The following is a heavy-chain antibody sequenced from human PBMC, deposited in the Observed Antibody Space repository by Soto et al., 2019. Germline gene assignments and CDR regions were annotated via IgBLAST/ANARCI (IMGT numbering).Heavy chain of an antibody. J-gene: IGHJ4*02. Sequence: GGSLRLSCAASGFTFSSYGMHWVRQAPGKGLEWVAVIWYDGSNKYYADSVKGRFTISRDNSKNTLYLQMNSLRAEDTAVYYCARDPYYDILTGYPDYWGQGTLVTVSS. CDR3: ARDPYYDILTGYPDY. CDR2: IWYDGSNK. D-gene: IGHD3-9*01. V-gene: IGHV3-33*01. CDR1: GFTFSSYG.